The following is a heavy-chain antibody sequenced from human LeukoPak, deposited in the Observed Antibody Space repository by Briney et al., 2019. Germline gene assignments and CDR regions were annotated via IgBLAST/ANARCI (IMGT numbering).Heavy chain of an antibody. CDR2: IHYRLPT. CDR3: ARHEEEEGYNEKTPDY. D-gene: IGHD5-24*01. Sequence: SGPTLVKPTQTLTLTCTFSGFSLSTSGAGVCWIRQPPGMGLEWIGSIHYRLPTFYNPLLKSRVTISVDTSKNQISLRLRSVTAADTAVYYCARHEEEEGYNEKTPDYWGQGTLVTVSS. J-gene: IGHJ4*02. V-gene: IGHV4-39*01. CDR1: GFSLSTSGAG.